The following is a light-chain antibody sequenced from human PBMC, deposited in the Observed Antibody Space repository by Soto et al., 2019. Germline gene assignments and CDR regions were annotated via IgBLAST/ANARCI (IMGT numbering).Light chain of an antibody. V-gene: IGKV1-6*01. J-gene: IGKJ2*01. CDR3: LQDYNYPYT. CDR1: QGIRND. Sequence: AIQMTQSPSSLSASVGDRVTITCRASQGIRNDLGWYQQKSGKAPKLLIYAASTLQSGVPSRFSGSGSGTDFTLTISSLQPGDFATYYCLQDYNYPYTFGQGTKLEIK. CDR2: AAS.